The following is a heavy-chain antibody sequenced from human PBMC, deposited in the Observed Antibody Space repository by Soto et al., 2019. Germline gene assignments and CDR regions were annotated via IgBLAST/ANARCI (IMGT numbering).Heavy chain of an antibody. V-gene: IGHV1-69*06. J-gene: IGHJ6*02. CDR3: ARSVVVPAAIDYYYGMDV. CDR2: IIPIFGTA. Sequence: SVKVSCKASGGTFSSYAISWVRQAPGQGLEWMGGIIPIFGTANYAQKFQGRVTITADKSTSTAYMELSSLRSEDTAVYYCARSVVVPAAIDYYYGMDVWGQGTTVTVSS. CDR1: GGTFSSYA. D-gene: IGHD2-2*01.